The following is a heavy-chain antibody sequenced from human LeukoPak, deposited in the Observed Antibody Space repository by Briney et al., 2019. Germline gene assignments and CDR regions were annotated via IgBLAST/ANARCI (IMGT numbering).Heavy chain of an antibody. V-gene: IGHV1-46*01. D-gene: IGHD2-15*01. J-gene: IGHJ3*02. CDR1: GYTFTSYY. CDR3: ARDLEDIVVVEAHGAFDI. CDR2: INPSGGST. Sequence: ASVKVSCKASGYTFTSYYMHWVRQAPGQGFEWMGIINPSGGSTSYAQKFQGRVTMTRDTSTSTVYMELSSLRSEDTAVYYCARDLEDIVVVEAHGAFDIWGQGTMVTVSS.